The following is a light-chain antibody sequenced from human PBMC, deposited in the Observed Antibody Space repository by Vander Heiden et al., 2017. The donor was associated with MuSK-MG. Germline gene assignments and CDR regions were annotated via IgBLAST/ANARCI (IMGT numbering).Light chain of an antibody. CDR1: SSDVGGYNY. CDR2: DVS. V-gene: IGLV2-14*01. CDR3: SSYTSSSTLYV. Sequence: QSALTHPASVSGSPRQSITISCTGTSSDVGGYNYVSWYPQHPGKAPKLMIYDVSNRPSGVSNRFSGSKSGNTASLTISGLQAEDEADYYCSSYTSSSTLYVFGTGTKVTVL. J-gene: IGLJ1*01.